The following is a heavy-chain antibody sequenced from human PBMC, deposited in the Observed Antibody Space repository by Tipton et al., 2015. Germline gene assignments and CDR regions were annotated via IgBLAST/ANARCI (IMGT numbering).Heavy chain of an antibody. V-gene: IGHV1-69*06. Sequence: QVQLVQSGAEVKKPGSSVKVSCKAPGGSLNYFAISWVRQAPGQGLEWMGGILPIFVTGNYAQKFQGRITITADKSTSTAYMELTSLRSEDTAVYYCARLISGSSGAFDIWGQGTMVTVSS. D-gene: IGHD3-22*01. J-gene: IGHJ3*02. CDR3: ARLISGSSGAFDI. CDR2: ILPIFVTG. CDR1: GGSLNYFA.